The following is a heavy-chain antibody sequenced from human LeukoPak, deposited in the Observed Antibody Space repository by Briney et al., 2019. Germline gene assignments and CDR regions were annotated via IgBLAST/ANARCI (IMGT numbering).Heavy chain of an antibody. J-gene: IGHJ6*04. CDR2: IRYDGSNE. V-gene: IGHV3-30*02. CDR1: GFTFSSYG. CDR3: ARDRAADRDGMDV. Sequence: GGSLRLSCSGSGFTFSSYGMDWVRQAPGKGLEWVAFIRYDGSNEYYADSVKGRFTISRDNSKNTLYLQMNSLRAEDTAIYYCARDRAADRDGMDVWGKGTTVTVSS.